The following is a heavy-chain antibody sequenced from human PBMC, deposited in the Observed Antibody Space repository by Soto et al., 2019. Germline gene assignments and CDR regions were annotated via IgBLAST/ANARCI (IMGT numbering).Heavy chain of an antibody. CDR3: AKDSIPYSSSYDLDH. J-gene: IGHJ4*02. V-gene: IGHV3-23*01. D-gene: IGHD6-6*01. CDR2: ITGTGVSI. Sequence: GGSLRLSCVASGFSFSGYAMSWVRQAPGKGLVWVSSITGTGVSIYYADSVRGHFTISRDNSKNTLYLQMSSLRAEDAARYYCAKDSIPYSSSYDLDHWGRGALVTVSS. CDR1: GFSFSGYA.